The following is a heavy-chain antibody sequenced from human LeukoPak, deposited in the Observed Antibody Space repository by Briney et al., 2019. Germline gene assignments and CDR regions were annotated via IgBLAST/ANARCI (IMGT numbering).Heavy chain of an antibody. CDR1: GFTFSSYA. J-gene: IGHJ5*02. V-gene: IGHV3-23*01. Sequence: GASLRLSCAASGFTFSSYAMSWVRQAPGKGLEWVSAISGSGGSTYYADSVKGRFTISRDNSKNTLYLQMNSLRAEDTAVYYCAKAGSCSSTSCRRGWFDPWGQGALVTVSS. CDR3: AKAGSCSSTSCRRGWFDP. D-gene: IGHD2-2*01. CDR2: ISGSGGST.